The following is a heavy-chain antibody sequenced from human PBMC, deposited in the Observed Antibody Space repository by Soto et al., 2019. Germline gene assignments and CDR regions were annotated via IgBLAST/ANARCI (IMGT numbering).Heavy chain of an antibody. J-gene: IGHJ6*02. V-gene: IGHV1-18*04. CDR1: GYTFTSYG. Sequence: ASVKVSCKASGYTFTSYGISWVRQAPGQGHEWMGWISAYNGNTNYAQKLQGRVTMTTDTSTSTAYMELRSLRSDDTAVYYCARCVDSSSGYYYYYGMDVWGPGTTVTVSS. CDR3: ARCVDSSSGYYYYYGMDV. D-gene: IGHD6-6*01. CDR2: ISAYNGNT.